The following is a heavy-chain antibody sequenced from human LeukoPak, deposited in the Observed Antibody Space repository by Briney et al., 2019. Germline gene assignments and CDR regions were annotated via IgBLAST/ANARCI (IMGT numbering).Heavy chain of an antibody. CDR2: ISYDGSNK. Sequence: GGSLRLSCAASGFTFSSYGMHWVRQAPGKGLEWVAVISYDGSNKYYADSVKGRFTISRDNSKNTLYLQMNSLGAEDTAVYYCAKDVIAAADTEGFDYWGQGTLVTVSS. J-gene: IGHJ4*02. V-gene: IGHV3-30*18. CDR1: GFTFSSYG. CDR3: AKDVIAAADTEGFDY. D-gene: IGHD6-13*01.